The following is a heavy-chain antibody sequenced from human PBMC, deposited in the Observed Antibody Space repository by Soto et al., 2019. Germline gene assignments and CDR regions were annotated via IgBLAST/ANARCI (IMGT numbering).Heavy chain of an antibody. Sequence: QVQLQESGPGLVKPSETLSLTCTVSGGSIGNSYWSWIRQSPGKGLEWIGYIDYSGSSNYNPSRKSRVSISVDTSKNQFSLKLSSVTAADTAVYYCARHSSSWPIFDYWGQGTLVIVSS. V-gene: IGHV4-59*08. CDR3: ARHSSSWPIFDY. CDR1: GGSIGNSY. J-gene: IGHJ4*02. D-gene: IGHD6-13*01. CDR2: IDYSGSS.